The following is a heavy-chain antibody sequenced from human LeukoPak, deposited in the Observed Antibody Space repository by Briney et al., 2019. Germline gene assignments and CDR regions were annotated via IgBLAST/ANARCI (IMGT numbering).Heavy chain of an antibody. CDR3: ARDIYKQLLPD. CDR1: GASIRNDYW. CDR2: VYYTGDT. D-gene: IGHD2-15*01. V-gene: IGHV4-4*02. Sequence: SETLSLTCAVSGASIRNDYWWAWVRQPPGKGLEWIGEVYYTGDTNYNPSLKSRVTISADKSKNQFSLRLSSVTAADTAIYFCARDIYKQLLPDWGQETLVTVSS. J-gene: IGHJ4*02.